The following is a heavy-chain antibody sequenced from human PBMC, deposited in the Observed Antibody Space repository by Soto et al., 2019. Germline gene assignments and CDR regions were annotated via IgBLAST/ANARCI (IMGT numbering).Heavy chain of an antibody. Sequence: QVQLVQSGAGGKKPGASVRVSCKVSGYTFTSYGLSWLRQPPGQGLEWMGWIRSYNGTTNYAQKLQGRVTMTTDTSTSTAYMELRSLRSDDTAVYYCARDLPTMDVWGQGTTVTVSS. CDR3: ARDLPTMDV. J-gene: IGHJ6*02. V-gene: IGHV1-18*01. CDR1: GYTFTSYG. CDR2: IRSYNGTT.